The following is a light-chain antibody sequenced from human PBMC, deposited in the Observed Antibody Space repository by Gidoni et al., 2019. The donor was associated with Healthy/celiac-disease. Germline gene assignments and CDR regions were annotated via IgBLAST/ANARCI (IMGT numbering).Light chain of an antibody. J-gene: IGKJ1*01. Sequence: DIQMTQSPSSLSASVGDRVTITCQASQDISNYLNWYQQKPGKAPKLLIYDTSNLGTGVPSRFSGSGSGTDFTFTISSLQPEDIATYFCQQYDNRRTFGQGTKVEI. CDR2: DTS. CDR3: QQYDNRRT. V-gene: IGKV1-33*01. CDR1: QDISNY.